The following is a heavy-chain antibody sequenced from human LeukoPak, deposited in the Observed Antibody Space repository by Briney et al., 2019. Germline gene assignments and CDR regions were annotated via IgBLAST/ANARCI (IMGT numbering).Heavy chain of an antibody. D-gene: IGHD2-8*01. CDR1: GGSIGSYY. CDR2: IYYSGST. V-gene: IGHV4-59*01. Sequence: PSETLSLTCTVSGGSIGSYYWSWIRQPPGKGLEWIGYIYYSGSTNYNPSLKSRVTISVDTSKNQFSLKLSSVTAADTAVYYCAREVPGSPPNGWGQGTLVTVSS. CDR3: AREVPGSPPNG. J-gene: IGHJ4*02.